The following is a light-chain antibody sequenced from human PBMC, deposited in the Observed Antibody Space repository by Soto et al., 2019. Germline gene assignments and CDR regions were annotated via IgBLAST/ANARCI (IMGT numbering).Light chain of an antibody. Sequence: EIVLTQSPATLSLSPGERATLSCRASQSVRSYLAWYQQKPGQAPRLLIYDASNRATGIPARFRGSGSGTDVTLTISSLEPEDFAVYYCQHRSNWPLTFGGGTKVEIK. CDR3: QHRSNWPLT. V-gene: IGKV3-11*01. CDR2: DAS. CDR1: QSVRSY. J-gene: IGKJ4*01.